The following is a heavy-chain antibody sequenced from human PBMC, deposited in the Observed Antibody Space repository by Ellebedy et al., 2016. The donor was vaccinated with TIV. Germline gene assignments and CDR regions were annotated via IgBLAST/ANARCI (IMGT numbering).Heavy chain of an antibody. V-gene: IGHV1-18*04. Sequence: AASVKVSCKASGYTFTSYGISWVRQAPGQGLEWMGWISAYNGNTNYAQKLQGRVTMTTDTSTSTAYMELRSLRSDDTAVYYCARDRPYSSSWTVGMDVWGQGTTVTVSS. J-gene: IGHJ6*02. CDR1: GYTFTSYG. CDR2: ISAYNGNT. D-gene: IGHD6-13*01. CDR3: ARDRPYSSSWTVGMDV.